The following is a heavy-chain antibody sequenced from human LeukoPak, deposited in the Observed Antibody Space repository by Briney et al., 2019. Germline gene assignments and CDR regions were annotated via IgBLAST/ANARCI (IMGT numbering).Heavy chain of an antibody. CDR3: ARDPQETTYDSLTGYDVWEYYYGMDV. D-gene: IGHD3-9*01. Sequence: SVPVSCQASGYTFPSYVIRWLRPAPGKELAGMGWISAYNGNTNYAQERQGRVTRTTDTSTSTAYMEPKSLRYDHTAVYYCARDPQETTYDSLTGYDVWEYYYGMDVWGQGTTVTVSS. V-gene: IGHV1-18*01. CDR1: GYTFPSYV. J-gene: IGHJ6*02. CDR2: ISAYNGNT.